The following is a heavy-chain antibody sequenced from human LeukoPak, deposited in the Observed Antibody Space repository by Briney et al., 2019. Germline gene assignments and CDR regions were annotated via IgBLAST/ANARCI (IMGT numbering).Heavy chain of an antibody. CDR3: ARGYDFWSGSPSPYGMDV. J-gene: IGHJ6*02. V-gene: IGHV3-23*01. CDR2: ISGNGGST. CDR1: GFTFRTYA. D-gene: IGHD3-3*01. Sequence: GGSLRLSCAASGFTFRTYAMTWVRQAPGKGLEWVSTISGNGGSTYYADSVRGRFTISRDNSKSTLYLQMNSLRAEDTAVYYCARGYDFWSGSPSPYGMDVWGQGTTVTVSS.